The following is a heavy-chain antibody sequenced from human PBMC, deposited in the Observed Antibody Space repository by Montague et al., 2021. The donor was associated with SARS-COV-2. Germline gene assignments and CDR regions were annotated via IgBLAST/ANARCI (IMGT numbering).Heavy chain of an antibody. CDR3: VRQPHYDGLNGPPDF. D-gene: IGHD3-9*01. CDR2: VLYNKGT. V-gene: IGHV4-59*08. Sequence: SETLSLTCTVSGVSVTAYYWSWIRQPPGMGLEWVGDVLYNKGTNFNPSLRSRVAISVDTSKNQFSLRLTSVTAADTAFYYCVRQPHYDGLNGPPDFWDQGTLVTVSS. J-gene: IGHJ4*02. CDR1: GVSVTAYY.